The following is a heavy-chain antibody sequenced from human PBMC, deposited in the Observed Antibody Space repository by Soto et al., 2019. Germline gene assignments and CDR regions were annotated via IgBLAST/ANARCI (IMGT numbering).Heavy chain of an antibody. J-gene: IGHJ6*02. V-gene: IGHV4-4*07. CDR3: ARDRAGGYCSSTSCYHYYYYGMDV. D-gene: IGHD2-2*01. CDR2: IYTSGST. Sequence: QVQLQESGPGLVKPSETLSLTCTVSGGSISRYYWSWIRQPAGKGLEWIGRIYTSGSTNYNPSLRSRVTMSVDTSKNQFSLKLSWLTAADTAVYYCARDRAGGYCSSTSCYHYYYYGMDVWGQGTTVTVSS. CDR1: GGSISRYY.